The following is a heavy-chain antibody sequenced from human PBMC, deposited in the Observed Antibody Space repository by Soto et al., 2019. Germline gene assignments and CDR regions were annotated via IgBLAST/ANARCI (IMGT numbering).Heavy chain of an antibody. D-gene: IGHD6-25*01. J-gene: IGHJ6*02. CDR2: ISAYNGNT. Sequence: QVQLVQSGAEVKKPGASVKVSCKASGYTFTTYGISWVRQAPGQGLEWMGWISAYNGNTNYAQKLQGRVTMTTDTSTSTAYMELRSLRSDDTAVYYCARDLSGLPPTYYGMDVWGQGTTVTVSS. CDR1: GYTFTTYG. CDR3: ARDLSGLPPTYYGMDV. V-gene: IGHV1-18*04.